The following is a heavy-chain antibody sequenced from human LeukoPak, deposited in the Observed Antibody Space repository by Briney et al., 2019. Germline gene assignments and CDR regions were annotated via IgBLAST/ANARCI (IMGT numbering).Heavy chain of an antibody. J-gene: IGHJ4*02. Sequence: SVKVSCKASGGTFSSYAISWVRQAPGQGLEWMGGIIPIFGTANYAQKFQGRVTITADKSTSTAYMELSSLRSEDTAVYYCARHGLYSSSLKGFDYWGQGTLVTVSS. CDR1: GGTFSSYA. CDR2: IIPIFGTA. D-gene: IGHD6-6*01. V-gene: IGHV1-69*06. CDR3: ARHGLYSSSLKGFDY.